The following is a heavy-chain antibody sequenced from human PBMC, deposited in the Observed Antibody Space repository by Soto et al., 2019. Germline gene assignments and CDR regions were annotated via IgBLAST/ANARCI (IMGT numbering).Heavy chain of an antibody. Sequence: QEQLVESGGGVVQPGRSLRLSCAASGFAFSNQGMHWVRRAPGEGLEWVALISHDGQNIYYADSVKGRLAGSRDNSKNILFLQLTSLRLNATAVYYWAKMEAGQPEAFYSGGAGTMGSVSS. D-gene: IGHD2-21*01. J-gene: IGHJ4*02. V-gene: IGHV3-30*18. CDR2: ISHDGQNI. CDR1: GFAFSNQG. CDR3: AKMEAGQPEAFYS.